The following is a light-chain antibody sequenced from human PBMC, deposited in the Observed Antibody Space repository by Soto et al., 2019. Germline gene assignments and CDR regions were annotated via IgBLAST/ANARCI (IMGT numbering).Light chain of an antibody. V-gene: IGLV2-8*01. CDR3: SSYAGSNTFVV. Sequence: QSALTQPPSASGSPGQSVIISCTGTSSDVGGYNYVSWYQHHPGKAPKLMIYEVSKRPSGVPDRFSGSKSGNTASLTVSGLQAEDEADYYCSSYAGSNTFVVFGGGTKLTVL. CDR1: SSDVGGYNY. CDR2: EVS. J-gene: IGLJ2*01.